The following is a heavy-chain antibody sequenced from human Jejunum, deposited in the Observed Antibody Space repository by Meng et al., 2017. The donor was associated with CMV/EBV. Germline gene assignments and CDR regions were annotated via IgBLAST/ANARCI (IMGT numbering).Heavy chain of an antibody. J-gene: IGHJ4*02. Sequence: EVQLVQSGGGLVKPGGSLRLSCAASRFTLSDAWMSWVRQAPGKGLEWVARIKSKSAGGITDYASPVKGRFTISRDDSKNTLYLQMNSLKTEDTAVYYCTTDRLTDYWGQGVLVTVSS. CDR3: TTDRLTDY. CDR2: IKSKSAGGIT. V-gene: IGHV3-15*01. D-gene: IGHD2-8*01. CDR1: RFTLSDAW.